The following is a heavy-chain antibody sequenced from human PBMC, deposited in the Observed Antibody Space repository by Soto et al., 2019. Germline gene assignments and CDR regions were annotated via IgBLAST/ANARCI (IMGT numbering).Heavy chain of an antibody. CDR1: GGTFGSYA. CDR2: IIPIPGTA. D-gene: IGHD2-2*01. CDR3: ARSQGSSTSLEIFYYYYYGMEV. V-gene: IGHV1-69*01. Sequence: QVQLVQSGAEVKKPGSSVKVSCKASGGTFGSYAISWVRQAPGQGLEWMGGIIPIPGTATYAQKFQGRVTIAADESTSTAYMELSSLRSEDTAVYYCARSQGSSTSLEIFYYYYYGMEVWGRGNTVSVS. J-gene: IGHJ6*01.